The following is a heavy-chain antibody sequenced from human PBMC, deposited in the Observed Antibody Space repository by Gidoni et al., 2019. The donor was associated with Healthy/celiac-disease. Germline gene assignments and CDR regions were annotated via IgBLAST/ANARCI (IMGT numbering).Heavy chain of an antibody. D-gene: IGHD3-22*01. J-gene: IGHJ5*02. CDR2: IIPIFGTA. V-gene: IGHV1-69*01. CDR1: GGTFSSYA. CDR3: ARDNIPRYYYDSSGYSQLNWFDP. Sequence: QVQLVQSGAEVKKPGSSVKVSCKASGGTFSSYAISWVRQAPGQGLEWMGGIIPIFGTANYAQKFQGRVTITADESTSTAYMELSSLRSEDTAVYYCARDNIPRYYYDSSGYSQLNWFDPWGQGTLVTVSS.